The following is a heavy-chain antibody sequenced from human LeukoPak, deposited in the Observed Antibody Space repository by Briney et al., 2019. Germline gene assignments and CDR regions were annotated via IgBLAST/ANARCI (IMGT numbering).Heavy chain of an antibody. CDR1: GYSYTTYW. CDR3: ASGDSSGHYRLPTEAY. J-gene: IGHJ4*02. D-gene: IGHD3-22*01. CDR2: IYPVDSET. V-gene: IGHV5-51*01. Sequence: GESLKIFCKGSGYSYTTYWIGWVRQMPGKGLEWMGIIYPVDSETKYSPSFEGQVSISADKSINTAYLQWSNLRASDSAMYYCASGDSSGHYRLPTEAYWGQGTLVTVSS.